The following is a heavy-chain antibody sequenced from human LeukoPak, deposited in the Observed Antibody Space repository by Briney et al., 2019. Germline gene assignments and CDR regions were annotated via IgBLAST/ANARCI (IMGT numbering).Heavy chain of an antibody. J-gene: IGHJ4*02. CDR3: ARDLMYCDTMSCYDGDFDY. CDR2: FNPNSGGT. V-gene: IGHV1-2*02. CDR1: GFTFTGYY. Sequence: GASVKVSCKASGFTFTGYYMHWVRQAPGQGLEWMGWFNPNSGGTNYAQKFQGRVTMTIDTSTTTVYMELRSLRSDDTAIYYCARDLMYCDTMSCYDGDFDYWGQGTPVTVSS. D-gene: IGHD2-2*01.